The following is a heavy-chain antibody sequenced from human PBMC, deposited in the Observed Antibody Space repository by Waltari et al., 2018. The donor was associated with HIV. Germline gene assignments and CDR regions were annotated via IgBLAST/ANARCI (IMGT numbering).Heavy chain of an antibody. CDR3: ARDGVGDAAFDY. J-gene: IGHJ4*02. CDR2: INPNSGNT. D-gene: IGHD1-26*01. V-gene: IGHV1-2*02. Sequence: QVQLLQSGPEVRTPGASVKVSCRASGYNITGYYMHWVRQAPGQGLEWMGWINPNSGNTHLAQKFKGKVTMTRVTSIRTAYLEMRRLKSDDTAIYYCARDGVGDAAFDYWGQGTLVTVS. CDR1: GYNITGYY.